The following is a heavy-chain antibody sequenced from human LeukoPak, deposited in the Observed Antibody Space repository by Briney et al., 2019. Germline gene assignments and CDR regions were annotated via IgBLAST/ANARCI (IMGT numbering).Heavy chain of an antibody. CDR3: ARAAREMATTPDFDY. D-gene: IGHD5-24*01. CDR1: GGSISSYY. V-gene: IGHV4-59*01. Sequence: PSATLSLTCTVSGGSISSYYWSWIRQPPGKGLEWIGYIYYSGSTNYNPSLKSRVTISVDTSKNQFSLKLSSVTAADTAVYYCARAAREMATTPDFDYWGQGTLVTVSS. J-gene: IGHJ4*02. CDR2: IYYSGST.